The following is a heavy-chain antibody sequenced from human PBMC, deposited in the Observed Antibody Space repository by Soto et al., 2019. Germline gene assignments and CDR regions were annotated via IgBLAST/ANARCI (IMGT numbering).Heavy chain of an antibody. CDR1: GFSLSTSGMR. D-gene: IGHD2-15*01. Sequence: GSGPTLVNPTQTLTLTCTFSGFSLSTSGMRVSWIRQPPGKALEWLARIDWDDDKFYSTYLKTRLTISKDTSKNQVVLTMTNVDPVDTATYYCARYVDGMVVWGPGTSVTGS. CDR2: IDWDDDK. CDR3: ARYVDGMVV. V-gene: IGHV2-70*04. J-gene: IGHJ6*02.